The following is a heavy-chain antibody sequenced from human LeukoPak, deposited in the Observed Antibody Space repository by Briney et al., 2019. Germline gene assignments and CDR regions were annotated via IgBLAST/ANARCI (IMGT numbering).Heavy chain of an antibody. V-gene: IGHV1-69*05. Sequence: SVKVSCKASGGTFSSYAISWVRQAPGQGLEWMGRIIPIFGTANYAQKFQGRVTITTDESTSTASMELSRLRSEDTAVYYCARGFGVSHRPRRTDKYYFDYWGQGTLVTVSS. CDR3: ARGFGVSHRPRRTDKYYFDY. CDR1: GGTFSSYA. D-gene: IGHD3-3*01. J-gene: IGHJ4*02. CDR2: IIPIFGTA.